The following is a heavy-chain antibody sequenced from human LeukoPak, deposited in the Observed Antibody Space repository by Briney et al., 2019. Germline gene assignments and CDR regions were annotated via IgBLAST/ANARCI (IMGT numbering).Heavy chain of an antibody. J-gene: IGHJ4*02. V-gene: IGHV3-23*01. D-gene: IGHD1-26*01. CDR1: GFTFSSYA. CDR3: AKDKEWELQSLDY. Sequence: GGSLRLSCAASGFTFSSYAMSWVLQAPGKGLEWVSAISGSGGSTYYADSVKGRFTISRDNSKNTLYLQMNSLRAEDTAVYYCAKDKEWELQSLDYWGQGTLVTVSS. CDR2: ISGSGGST.